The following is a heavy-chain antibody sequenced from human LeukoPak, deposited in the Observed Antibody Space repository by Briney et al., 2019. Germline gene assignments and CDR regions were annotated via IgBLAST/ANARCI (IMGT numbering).Heavy chain of an antibody. CDR3: VTWLVRDPTLDDY. V-gene: IGHV3-30*03. J-gene: IGHJ4*02. CDR1: GFTFSSYG. CDR2: ISYDGSNK. D-gene: IGHD6-19*01. Sequence: GGSLRLSCAASGFTFSSYGMHWVRQAPGKGLEWVAVISYDGSNKYYADSVKGRFTISRDNSKNTLYLQMNSLRAEDTAVYYCVTWLVRDPTLDDYWGQGTLVTVSS.